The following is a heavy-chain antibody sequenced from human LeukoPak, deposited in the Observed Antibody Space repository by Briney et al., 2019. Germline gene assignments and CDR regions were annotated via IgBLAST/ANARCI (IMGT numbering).Heavy chain of an antibody. J-gene: IGHJ4*02. CDR2: ITSDGSST. D-gene: IGHD1-1*01. CDR3: ARRWNDGRLFDY. Sequence: HFGRRRIVKRQMWVSRITSDGSSTSYADSVKGRFTISRDNAKNTLYLQMNGLRAEDTAVYYCARRWNDGRLFDYWGQGTLVTASS. V-gene: IGHV3-74*01.